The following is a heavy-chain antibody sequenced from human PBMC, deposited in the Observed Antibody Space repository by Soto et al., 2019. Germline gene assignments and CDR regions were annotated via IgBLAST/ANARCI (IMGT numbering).Heavy chain of an antibody. V-gene: IGHV3-23*01. CDR3: AREHFSGSYYDY. CDR2: ISGSGGST. Sequence: GGSLRLSCAASGFTFSSYAMSWVRQAPGKGLEWVSAISGSGGSTYYADSVKGRFTISRDNSKNMLYLQMNSLRAEDTAVYYCAREHFSGSYYDYWGQGTLVTVSS. D-gene: IGHD1-26*01. CDR1: GFTFSSYA. J-gene: IGHJ4*02.